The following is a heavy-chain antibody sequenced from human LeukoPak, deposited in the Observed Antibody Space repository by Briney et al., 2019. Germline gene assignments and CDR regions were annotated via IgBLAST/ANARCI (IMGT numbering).Heavy chain of an antibody. CDR1: GYTFIGYY. J-gene: IGHJ4*02. CDR3: ARDARYSSGWYVY. CDR2: INPNSGGT. Sequence: ASVKVSCKASGYTFIGYYMHWVRQAPGQGLEWMGWINPNSGGTNYAQKFQGRVTMTRDTSISTAYMELSRLRSDDTAVYYCARDARYSSGWYVYWGQGTLVTVSS. D-gene: IGHD6-19*01. V-gene: IGHV1-2*02.